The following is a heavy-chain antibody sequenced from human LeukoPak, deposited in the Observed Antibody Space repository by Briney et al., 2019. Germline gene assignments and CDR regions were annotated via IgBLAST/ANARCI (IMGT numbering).Heavy chain of an antibody. D-gene: IGHD6-13*01. CDR2: IYYTGSI. V-gene: IGHV4-59*08. CDR1: GGSISRYY. Sequence: SETLSLTCSVSGGSISRYYWSWIRQPPGKGLEWIGYIYYTGSINYNPSLKSRVTISVDTSKNQSSLKLSSVTAADTAVYYCARGRGAADGDYWGQGTLVTVSS. J-gene: IGHJ4*02. CDR3: ARGRGAADGDY.